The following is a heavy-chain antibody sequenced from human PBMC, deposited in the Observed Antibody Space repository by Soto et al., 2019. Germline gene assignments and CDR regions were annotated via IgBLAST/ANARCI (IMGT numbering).Heavy chain of an antibody. J-gene: IGHJ6*02. Sequence: PSETLSLTCSVSGDSVSNGDYSWSWIRQPPGNGLEWIGYIYYIGGPYYNPSLQSRVTISMDTSKNQVSLNLTSVTAADTAVYFCARDPYQDYGESYYYCALAAWGPGLTVTVSS. CDR3: ARDPYQDYGESYYYCALAA. D-gene: IGHD4-17*01. CDR1: GDSVSNGDYS. V-gene: IGHV4-30-4*01. CDR2: IYYIGGP.